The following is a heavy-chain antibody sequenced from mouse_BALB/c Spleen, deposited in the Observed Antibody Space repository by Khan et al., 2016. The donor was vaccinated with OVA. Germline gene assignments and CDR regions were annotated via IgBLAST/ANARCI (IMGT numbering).Heavy chain of an antibody. CDR3: ATYYYCISRYFDY. CDR2: IDPANGNT. Sequence: VQLQQSGAEFVKPGASVRLSCTASGFNIKDTYMHWVKQRPEQGLEWIGRIDPANGNTKYDPKFQGKATITADKSSKTAYLQPSSLTYEDTAVYYCATYYYCISRYFDYWGQGTTRTVSS. CDR1: GFNIKDTY. V-gene: IGHV14-3*02. D-gene: IGHD1-1*01. J-gene: IGHJ2*01.